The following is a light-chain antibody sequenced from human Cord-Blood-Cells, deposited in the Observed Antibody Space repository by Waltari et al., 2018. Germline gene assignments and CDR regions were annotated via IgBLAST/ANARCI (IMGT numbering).Light chain of an antibody. CDR1: QSISSW. CDR2: DAS. CDR3: QQYNSYST. J-gene: IGKJ1*01. Sequence: DIQMTQSPSTLSASVGDRVTITCRASQSISSWLAWYQQKPGKAPKLLIYDASSLESGVPSRLSGSGAGTEFTLTLSSLQSDGFATYDCQQYNSYSTFGQGTKVEIK. V-gene: IGKV1-5*01.